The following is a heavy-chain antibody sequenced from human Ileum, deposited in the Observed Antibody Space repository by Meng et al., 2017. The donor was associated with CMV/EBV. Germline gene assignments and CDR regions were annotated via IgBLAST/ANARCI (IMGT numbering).Heavy chain of an antibody. Sequence: QVQLHQSGPVLVKPPLTLSLTCAGDSVSSRTESWNWIRQSPSRGLEWLGRTWYGSKWYYEYAVSVKSRITIIPDTSQNQISLQLNSVTPDDTAVYYCTYGWPLKYWGQGSLVTVSS. CDR1: DSVSSRTES. CDR3: TYGWPLKY. D-gene: IGHD3-10*01. J-gene: IGHJ4*02. V-gene: IGHV6-1*01. CDR2: TWYGSKWYY.